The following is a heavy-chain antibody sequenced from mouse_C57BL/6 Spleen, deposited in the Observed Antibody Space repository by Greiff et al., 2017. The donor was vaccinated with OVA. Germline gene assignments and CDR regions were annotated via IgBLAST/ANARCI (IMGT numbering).Heavy chain of an antibody. D-gene: IGHD1-3*01. CDR3: ASNLSYWYFEV. Sequence: VHLVESGAELARPGASVKLSCKASGYTFTSYGISWVKQRTGQGLEWIGEIYPRSGNTYYNETFKGKATLTADKSSSTAYMELRSLKSEDAAVYFCASNLSYWYFEVWGTGTTVTGSS. V-gene: IGHV1-81*01. J-gene: IGHJ1*03. CDR1: GYTFTSYG. CDR2: IYPRSGNT.